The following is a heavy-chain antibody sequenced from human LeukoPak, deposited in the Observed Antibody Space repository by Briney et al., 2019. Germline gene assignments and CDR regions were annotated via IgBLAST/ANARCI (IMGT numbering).Heavy chain of an antibody. CDR2: INKSGTFI. D-gene: IGHD2-15*01. V-gene: IGHV3-21*01. Sequence: GGSLRLSCAASGCTFRDYTMNWVRQAPGKGLEWVSAINKSGTFIKYADSVKGRFTVSRDNARNSLFLQMNSLRVEDTAVYFCAREVLIVVEPAANTIDYWGQGTRVTVSS. CDR3: AREVLIVVEPAANTIDY. CDR1: GCTFRDYT. J-gene: IGHJ4*02.